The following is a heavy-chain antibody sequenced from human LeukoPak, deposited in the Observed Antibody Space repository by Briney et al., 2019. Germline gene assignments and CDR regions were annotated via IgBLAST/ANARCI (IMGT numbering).Heavy chain of an antibody. V-gene: IGHV4-61*02. J-gene: IGHJ5*02. D-gene: IGHD2-2*02. CDR2: IYTSGST. CDR3: ARHNIVVVPAAIRGNWFDP. Sequence: PSETLSLTCTVSGGSISSGSYYWSWIRQPAGKGLEWIGRIYTSGSTNYNPSLKSRVTISVDTSKNQFSLKLSSVTAADTAVYYCARHNIVVVPAAIRGNWFDPWGQGTLVTVSS. CDR1: GGSISSGSYY.